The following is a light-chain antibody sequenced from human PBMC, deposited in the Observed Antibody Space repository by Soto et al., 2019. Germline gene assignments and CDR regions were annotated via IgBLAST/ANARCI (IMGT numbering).Light chain of an antibody. J-gene: IGKJ4*01. Sequence: DIQMTQSPSSLSASVGDRVTITCRTSQSISSYLNWYQLKPGKAPKLLIYASSYLQSGVPSRFSGSGSVTDFTLTISSLQAEDFAIYYCQQSYSIPFTFGRGTKVEIK. CDR1: QSISSY. V-gene: IGKV1-39*01. CDR3: QQSYSIPFT. CDR2: ASS.